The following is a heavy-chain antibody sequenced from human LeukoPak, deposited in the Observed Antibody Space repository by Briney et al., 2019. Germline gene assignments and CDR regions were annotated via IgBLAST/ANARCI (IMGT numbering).Heavy chain of an antibody. CDR3: ARDQEGFDY. Sequence: ASVKVSCKASGCTVTSNYIHWVRQAPGQGLEWMGMIYPRDGSTSYAQKFQGRVTVTRDTSTSTVHMELSGLRSEDTAVYYCARDQEGFDYWGQGTLVTVSS. CDR2: IYPRDGST. CDR1: GCTVTSNY. V-gene: IGHV1-46*01. J-gene: IGHJ4*02.